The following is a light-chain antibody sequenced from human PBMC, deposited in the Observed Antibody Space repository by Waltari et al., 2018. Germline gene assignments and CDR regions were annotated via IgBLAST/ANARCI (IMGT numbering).Light chain of an antibody. CDR2: GAS. J-gene: IGKJ2*01. CDR1: QRLTKKY. CDR3: QKYGSSIMYT. V-gene: IGKV3-20*01. Sequence: VLTQSPGTLSLSPGESATLSCRASQRLTKKYLAWYQQKPGQAPRLLIYGASSRAAGTPDRLGGSGSGTDFTLTTSRRGPDDFAVYYGQKYGSSIMYTFGRGPSWRSN.